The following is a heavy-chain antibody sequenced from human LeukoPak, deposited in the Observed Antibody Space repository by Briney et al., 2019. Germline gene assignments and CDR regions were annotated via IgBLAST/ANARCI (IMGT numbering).Heavy chain of an antibody. CDR1: GDSVSNSY. D-gene: IGHD1-14*01. V-gene: IGHV4-59*08. CDR2: SHHSGET. J-gene: IGHJ3*02. Sequence: SETLSLTCTVSGDSVSNSYWSWIRQPPGKGLEGIAYSHHSGETKYNPSLKSRITISVDTSKNQVSLKLSSVTAAAPAVYYCARQPAGTAAFDIWGPGTTVTVSA. CDR3: ARQPAGTAAFDI.